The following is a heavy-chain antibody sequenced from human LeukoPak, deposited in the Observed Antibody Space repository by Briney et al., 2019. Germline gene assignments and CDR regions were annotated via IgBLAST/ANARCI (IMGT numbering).Heavy chain of an antibody. J-gene: IGHJ3*02. V-gene: IGHV1-18*01. CDR3: ARATVTTTFDAFDI. D-gene: IGHD4-17*01. Sequence: ASVKVSCKASGYTFTSYGISWVRQAPGQGLEWMGWISAYNGNTKYAQKLQGRVTMTTDTSTSTAYMELRSLRSDDTAVCYCARATVTTTFDAFDIWGQGTMVTVSS. CDR1: GYTFTSYG. CDR2: ISAYNGNT.